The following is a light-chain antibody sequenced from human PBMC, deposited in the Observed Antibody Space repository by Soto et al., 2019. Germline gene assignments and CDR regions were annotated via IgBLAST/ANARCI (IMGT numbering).Light chain of an antibody. CDR3: QQYNSYSEA. CDR2: KAS. J-gene: IGKJ1*01. Sequence: DTQMTQSPSTLSGSVGDRVTITCRASQTISSWLAWYQQKPGKAPKLLIYKASTLKSGVPSRFSGSGSGTEFTLTISSLQPDDFATYYCQQYNSYSEAFCQGTKVDIK. V-gene: IGKV1-5*03. CDR1: QTISSW.